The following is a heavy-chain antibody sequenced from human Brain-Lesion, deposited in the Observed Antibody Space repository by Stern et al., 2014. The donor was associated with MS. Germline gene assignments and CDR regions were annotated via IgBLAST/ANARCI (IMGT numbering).Heavy chain of an antibody. CDR2: IWPGDSDT. V-gene: IGHV5-51*01. D-gene: IGHD6-6*01. CDR3: ARRGDSSSSGFDY. J-gene: IGHJ4*02. Sequence: VQLVESGAEVKKPGESLKISCKGSGYRFTSNWIGWVRKMPGKGLEWMGIIWPGDSDTRYRPSFQGQVTISAEKSISTAFLQGSNLQASGTAMYYCARRGDSSSSGFDYWGQGTLVIVSS. CDR1: GYRFTSNW.